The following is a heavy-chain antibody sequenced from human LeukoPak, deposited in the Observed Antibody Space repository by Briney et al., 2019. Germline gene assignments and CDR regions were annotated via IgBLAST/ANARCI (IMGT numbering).Heavy chain of an antibody. D-gene: IGHD3-16*02. J-gene: IGHJ6*02. CDR1: GGSISSYY. V-gene: IGHV4-59*01. CDR3: ARDNSFSLGMDV. CDR2: IYYSGST. Sequence: SETLSLTCTVSGGSISSYYWSWIRQPPGKGLEWIGYIYYSGSTNYNPSLKSRVTISVDTSKNQFSLKLSSVTAADTAMYYCARDNSFSLGMDVWGQGTTVTVSS.